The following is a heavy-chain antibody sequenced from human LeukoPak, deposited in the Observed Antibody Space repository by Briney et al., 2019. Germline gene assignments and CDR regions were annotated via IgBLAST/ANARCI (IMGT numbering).Heavy chain of an antibody. Sequence: GGSLRLSCAASGFTFISYAMSWVRQAPGKGLEWVSAISGSSGSTYYADSVKGRFTISRDNSKNTLYLQMNSLRAEDTAVYYCAKDVLLWFGELFSAFDIWGQGTMVTVSS. CDR2: ISGSSGST. CDR3: AKDVLLWFGELFSAFDI. CDR1: GFTFISYA. V-gene: IGHV3-23*01. J-gene: IGHJ3*02. D-gene: IGHD3-10*01.